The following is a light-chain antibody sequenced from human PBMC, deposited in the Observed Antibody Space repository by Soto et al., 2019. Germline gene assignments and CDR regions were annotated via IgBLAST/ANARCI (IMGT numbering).Light chain of an antibody. J-gene: IGLJ1*01. CDR3: KSYAGSNTYV. Sequence: QSVLTQPPSASGSPGQSVTISCTGTKNDIGVYDFVSWYQHHPGKAPRLIIYEVVQRPSGVPDRFSGSKSDNTASLPVSGLQAADEADYFCKSYAGSNTYVFGSGTKVTVL. V-gene: IGLV2-8*01. CDR2: EVV. CDR1: KNDIGVYDF.